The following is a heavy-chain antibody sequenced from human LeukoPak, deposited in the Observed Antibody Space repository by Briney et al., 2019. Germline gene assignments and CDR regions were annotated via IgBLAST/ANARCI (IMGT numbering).Heavy chain of an antibody. V-gene: IGHV4-4*07. J-gene: IGHJ4*02. CDR3: AREGCSGGSCNFDY. Sequence: PSETLSLTCTVSGGSISSYYWSWIRQPAGKGLEWIGRIYTSGSTNYNPSLKSRVTMSVDTSKNQFSLKLSSVTAADTAVYYCAREGCSGGSCNFDYWGQGTLVTVSS. CDR2: IYTSGST. D-gene: IGHD2-15*01. CDR1: GGSISSYY.